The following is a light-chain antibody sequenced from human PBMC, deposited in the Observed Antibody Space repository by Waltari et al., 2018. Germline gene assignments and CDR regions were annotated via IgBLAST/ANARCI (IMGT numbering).Light chain of an antibody. CDR1: SSDVGGYNY. CDR3: ISYTTSSACV. Sequence: QSALTQPASVSGSPGQSITISCTGTSSDVGGYNYVSWYQQHPGKAPKVVIYDVFRRPSGVSNRFSCSKSGNTASLTISGLQAEHEADYYCISYTTSSACVFGTGTKVTVL. J-gene: IGLJ1*01. CDR2: DVF. V-gene: IGLV2-14*01.